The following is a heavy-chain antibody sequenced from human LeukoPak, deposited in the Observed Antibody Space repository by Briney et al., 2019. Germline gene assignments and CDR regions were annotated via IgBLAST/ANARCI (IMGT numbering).Heavy chain of an antibody. CDR1: GGSFSGYY. D-gene: IGHD3-22*01. CDR2: SNHSGSA. CDR3: ARGRGIYYDSSGPLSTFDY. V-gene: IGHV4-34*01. J-gene: IGHJ4*02. Sequence: PSETLSLTCAVYGGSFSGYYWSWIRQPPGKGLEWIGESNHSGSANYNPSLKSQVTTPVDTSKNQVSLKLTSVTAADTAVYYCARGRGIYYDSSGPLSTFDYWGQGTLVTVSS.